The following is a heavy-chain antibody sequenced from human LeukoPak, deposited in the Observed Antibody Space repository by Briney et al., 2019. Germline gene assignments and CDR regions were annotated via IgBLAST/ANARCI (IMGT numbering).Heavy chain of an antibody. V-gene: IGHV1-69*13. J-gene: IGHJ4*02. Sequence: ASVKVSCKASGGTFSSYAISWVRQAPGQGLEWMGGIIPIFGTANYAQKFQGRVTITADESTSTAYMELSSLRSEDTAVYYCARVAAAGTPFDYWGQGTLVTVSS. CDR3: ARVAAAGTPFDY. D-gene: IGHD6-13*01. CDR1: GGTFSSYA. CDR2: IIPIFGTA.